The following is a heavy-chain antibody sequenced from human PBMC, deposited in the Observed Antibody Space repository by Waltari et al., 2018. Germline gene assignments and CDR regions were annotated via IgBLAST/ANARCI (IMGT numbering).Heavy chain of an antibody. CDR2: IYHSGST. CDR3: AGLAGHGDYYYGMDV. Sequence: QVQLQESGPGLVKPSETLSLTCAVSGFSISSGYYWGWIRQPPGKGLEWIGSIYHSGSTYYNPSLKSRVTISVDTSKNQFSLKLSSVTAADTAVYYCAGLAGHGDYYYGMDVWGQGTTVTVSS. J-gene: IGHJ6*02. CDR1: GFSISSGYY. D-gene: IGHD4-17*01. V-gene: IGHV4-38-2*01.